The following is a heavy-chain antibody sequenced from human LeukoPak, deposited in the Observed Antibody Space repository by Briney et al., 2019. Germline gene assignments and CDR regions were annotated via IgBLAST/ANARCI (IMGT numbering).Heavy chain of an antibody. CDR1: GYTFTGYY. D-gene: IGHD6-13*01. CDR2: INPNSGGT. CDR3: ARVPGGIAAAAPNGDY. Sequence: GASVKVSCKASGYTFTGYYMHWVRQAPGQGLEWMGWINPNSGGTNYAQKFQGRVTMTRDTSISTAYMELSRLRSDDTAVYYCARVPGGIAAAAPNGDYWGQGTLVTVSS. J-gene: IGHJ4*02. V-gene: IGHV1-2*02.